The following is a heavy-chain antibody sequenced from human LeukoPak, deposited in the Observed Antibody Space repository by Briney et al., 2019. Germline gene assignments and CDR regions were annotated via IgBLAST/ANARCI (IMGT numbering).Heavy chain of an antibody. Sequence: SETLSLTCAVSGGSISSNNWWTWVRQPPGKGLEWIGYIYYSGSTNYNPSLKSRVTISVDTSKNQFSLKLSSVTAEDTAFYYCARELQDVFDIW. CDR1: GGSISSNNW. CDR3: ARELQDVFDI. J-gene: IGHJ3*02. CDR2: IYYSGST. D-gene: IGHD4-11*01. V-gene: IGHV4-4*02.